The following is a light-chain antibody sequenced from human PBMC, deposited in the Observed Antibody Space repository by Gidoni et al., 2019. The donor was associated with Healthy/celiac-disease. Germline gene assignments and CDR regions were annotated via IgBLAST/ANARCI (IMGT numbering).Light chain of an antibody. CDR3: QQRSNWPPRFT. Sequence: EIVLTQAPATLSLSPVERATLSCRASQSVSSYLAWYPRKPGQAPRLLIYAASNRATGIPSRFCCRWSVTDFTPTISSLEPEDFAVYYCQQRSNWPPRFTFGPGTKVDIK. CDR1: QSVSSY. CDR2: AAS. J-gene: IGKJ3*01. V-gene: IGKV3-11*01.